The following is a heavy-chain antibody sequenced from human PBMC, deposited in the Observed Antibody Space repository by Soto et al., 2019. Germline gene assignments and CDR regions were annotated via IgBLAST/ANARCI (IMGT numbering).Heavy chain of an antibody. V-gene: IGHV1-58*01. D-gene: IGHD2-8*01. CDR3: AALGVNFDH. J-gene: IGHJ4*02. CDR1: GFTFTSSA. CDR2: IGVGSGNR. Sequence: SVKVSCKASGFTFTSSAVQWVRQARGQRLEWIGWIGVGSGNRHYAQKFQERVTITRDMSTNTAYMELSSLRSEDTAVYYCAALGVNFDHRGKGTLVTVSS.